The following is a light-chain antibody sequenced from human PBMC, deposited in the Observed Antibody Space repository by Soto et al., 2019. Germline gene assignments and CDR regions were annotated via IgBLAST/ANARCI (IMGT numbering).Light chain of an antibody. CDR1: SNDVGGYNY. Sequence: QSALTQPCSVSGSPGQSVTISCTGTSNDVGGYNYVSWYQQNPGKAPKLMIYDVSKRPSGVPDRFSGSKSDNTASLTISGLQAEDEADYYCCSYAGTYTFVVFGGGTKLTVL. J-gene: IGLJ2*01. V-gene: IGLV2-11*01. CDR3: CSYAGTYTFVV. CDR2: DVS.